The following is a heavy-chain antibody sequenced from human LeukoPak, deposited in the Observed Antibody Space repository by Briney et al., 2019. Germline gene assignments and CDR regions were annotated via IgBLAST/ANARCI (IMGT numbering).Heavy chain of an antibody. D-gene: IGHD6-25*01. CDR1: GFTFSSNY. CDR3: ARSTSGHNWFDS. Sequence: PGGPLRLSCAAPGFTFSSNYMSGLRQAPGKGLEWVAAIYNGGSTYYADSVKGRVTISRDQSRNTLYFQMKSLETERPAVNFCARSTSGHNWFDSWGQGTLVTVSS. J-gene: IGHJ5*01. CDR2: IYNGGST. V-gene: IGHV3-53*05.